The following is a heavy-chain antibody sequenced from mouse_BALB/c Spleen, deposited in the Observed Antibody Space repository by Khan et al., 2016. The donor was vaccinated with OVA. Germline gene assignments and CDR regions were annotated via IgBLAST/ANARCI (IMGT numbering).Heavy chain of an antibody. CDR3: TVDEALDHIDR. CDR1: GYIFTSYW. J-gene: IGHJ2*01. D-gene: IGHD3-2*02. CDR2: IYPGTDNS. Sequence: QMQLEESGAELVRPGASVKLSCKTSGYIFTSYWIHWVKQRSGQGLEWIARIYPGTDNSYYNEKFKDKATLTAYKSSSTAYMPLSSMKSEVFDVYFCTVDEALDHIDRWGQGTTLTIHS. V-gene: IGHV1-76*01.